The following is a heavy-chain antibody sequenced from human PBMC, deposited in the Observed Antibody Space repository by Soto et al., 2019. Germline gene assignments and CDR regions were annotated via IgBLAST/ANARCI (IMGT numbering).Heavy chain of an antibody. Sequence: SETLSLTCTVSGVSMNSDEYYWSWIRQPPGKGLEWVGNIYYSGSTSYNPSLKSRLIRSLDTSKNEFSLRLSSVTAADTAVYYCARDQTSGASGHHWFDRWGQGTLVTVSS. CDR3: ARDQTSGASGHHWFDR. V-gene: IGHV4-30-4*01. J-gene: IGHJ5*02. D-gene: IGHD3-10*01. CDR2: IYYSGST. CDR1: GVSMNSDEYY.